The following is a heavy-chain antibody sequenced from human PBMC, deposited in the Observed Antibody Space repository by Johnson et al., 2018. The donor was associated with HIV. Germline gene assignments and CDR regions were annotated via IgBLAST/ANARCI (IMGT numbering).Heavy chain of an antibody. CDR3: AGGVTVAFDI. CDR1: GFTVGSNS. J-gene: IGHJ3*02. V-gene: IGHV3-53*01. D-gene: IGHD2-21*02. CDR2: IQSGENT. Sequence: VQVVESGGGLIQPGGSLRLSCEASGFTVGSNSMSWVRQAPGTGLEWVSVIQSGENTLYADSVMGRFTVSRDDSKNTLYLQMNSLRAEDTAVYYCAGGVTVAFDIWGPGTVVSVSS.